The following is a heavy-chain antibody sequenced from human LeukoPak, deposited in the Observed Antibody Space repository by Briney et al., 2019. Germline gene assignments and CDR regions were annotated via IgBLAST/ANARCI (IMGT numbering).Heavy chain of an antibody. V-gene: IGHV3-21*01. D-gene: IGHD6-13*01. CDR1: GFTFSSYS. CDR2: XXSSSSYI. Sequence: PGGSLRLSCAASGFTFSSYSMNWVRQAPGKGLEWVSSXXSSSSYIYYADSVKGRFTISRDNAKNSLYLQMNSLRAEDTAVYYCARDYDSSSWYEGSWFDPWGQGTLVTVSS. J-gene: IGHJ5*02. CDR3: ARDYDSSSWYEGSWFDP.